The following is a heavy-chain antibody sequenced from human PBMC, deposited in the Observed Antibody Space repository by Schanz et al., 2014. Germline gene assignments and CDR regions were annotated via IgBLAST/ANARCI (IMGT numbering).Heavy chain of an antibody. V-gene: IGHV4-59*08. D-gene: IGHD3-3*01. Sequence: QVQLQESGPGLVKPSETLSLTCSVSGGDIGNYYWSWIRQPPGKGLEWIGYIHQSGGTNYNPSLKRRVPILVDTSKTHFSRRLTSLTAADTAVYYCAKFLYDDPSWGQGTLVTVSS. J-gene: IGHJ5*02. CDR3: AKFLYDDPS. CDR1: GGDIGNYY. CDR2: IHQSGGT.